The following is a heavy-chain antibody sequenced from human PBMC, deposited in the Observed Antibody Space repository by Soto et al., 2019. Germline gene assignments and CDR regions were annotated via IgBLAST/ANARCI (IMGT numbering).Heavy chain of an antibody. D-gene: IGHD2-15*01. V-gene: IGHV4-39*01. CDR1: GGSISSSSYY. J-gene: IGHJ4*02. Sequence: QLQLQESGPGLVKPSETLSLTCTVSGGSISSSSYYWGWIRQPPGKGLEWIGSIYYSGSTYYNPSLKSRVSMSVDTSKDQFSLKLSSVTAADTAVYYCARRKLQGALVFDYWGQGALVTVSS. CDR2: IYYSGST. CDR3: ARRKLQGALVFDY.